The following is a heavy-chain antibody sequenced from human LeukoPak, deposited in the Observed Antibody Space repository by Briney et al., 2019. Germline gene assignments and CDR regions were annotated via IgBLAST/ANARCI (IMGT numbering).Heavy chain of an antibody. J-gene: IGHJ4*02. CDR3: VSRHCSGGDCYFAGADPFDH. V-gene: IGHV3-53*01. D-gene: IGHD2-21*01. CDR1: GFTVSNNY. CDR2: IYKDGKI. Sequence: GGSLRLSCAASGFTVSNNYMSWVRQAPGKGLEWVSVIYKDGKIYYIDSVKGRFTISRDTSKNTLYLQMNSLRVEDTAVYYCVSRHCSGGDCYFAGADPFDHWGQGTLVTVSS.